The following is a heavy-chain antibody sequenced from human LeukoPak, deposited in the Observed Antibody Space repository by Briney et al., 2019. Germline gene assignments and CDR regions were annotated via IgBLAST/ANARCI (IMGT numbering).Heavy chain of an antibody. J-gene: IGHJ3*02. Sequence: SETLSLTCAVSGGSISSGGYSWSWIRQPPGKGLEWIGYIYHSGSTYYNPSLKSRVTISVDRSKNQFSLKLSSVTAADTAVYHCARQITFGGVIAPDAFDIWGQGTMVTVSS. V-gene: IGHV4-30-2*01. D-gene: IGHD3-16*02. CDR3: ARQITFGGVIAPDAFDI. CDR1: GGSISSGGYS. CDR2: IYHSGST.